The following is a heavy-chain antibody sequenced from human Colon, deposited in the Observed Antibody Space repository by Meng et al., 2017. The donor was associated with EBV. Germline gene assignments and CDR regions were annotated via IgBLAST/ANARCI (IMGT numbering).Heavy chain of an antibody. CDR2: IYYTGST. Sequence: QVRLQVSGRGLVKPSQTLSLTCTVSGGSINSGDYYWSWIRQPPGKGLEWIGYIYYTGSTYYNPSLKSRVTISMDRSKNQFSLNLSSVTAADTAVHYCARGAYFDYWGQGTLVTVSS. CDR1: GGSINSGDYY. V-gene: IGHV4-30-4*01. CDR3: ARGAYFDY. J-gene: IGHJ4*02.